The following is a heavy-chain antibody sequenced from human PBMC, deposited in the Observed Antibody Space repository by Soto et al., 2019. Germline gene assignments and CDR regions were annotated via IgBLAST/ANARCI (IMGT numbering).Heavy chain of an antibody. Sequence: ASVKVSCKASGYTFTSYGISWVRQAPGQGLEWMGWISAYNGNTNYAQKLQGRVTMTTDTSTSTAYMELRSLRSDDTAGYYCAREGAFWQQLVLDYWGQGTLVTVSS. CDR2: ISAYNGNT. V-gene: IGHV1-18*01. J-gene: IGHJ4*02. D-gene: IGHD6-13*01. CDR3: AREGAFWQQLVLDY. CDR1: GYTFTSYG.